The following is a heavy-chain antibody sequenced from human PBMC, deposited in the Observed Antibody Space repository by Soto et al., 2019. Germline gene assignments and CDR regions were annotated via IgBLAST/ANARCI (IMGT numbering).Heavy chain of an antibody. J-gene: IGHJ4*02. D-gene: IGHD3-22*01. CDR1: GFTFNIYT. V-gene: IGHV3-21*01. CDR2: ISSISSYI. Sequence: GGSLRLSCAASGFTFNIYTMSWVRQAPGKGPEWVSSISSISSYIYYADSVKGRFTISRDNAKDSLYLQMNSLRAEDTAVYYCARDRYDSSDYYYAVDYWGQGTLVTVSS. CDR3: ARDRYDSSDYYYAVDY.